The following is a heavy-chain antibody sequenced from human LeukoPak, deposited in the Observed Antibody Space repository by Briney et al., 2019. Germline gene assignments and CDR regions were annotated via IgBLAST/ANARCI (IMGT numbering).Heavy chain of an antibody. Sequence: ASVKVSCKASGYTFSSYGISWVRQAPGQGLEWMGWISAYNGNTNYAQKLQGRVTMTTDTSTSTAYMELRSLRSDDTAVYYCARDSRYDYVWGSYRPGDYWGQGTLVTVSS. V-gene: IGHV1-18*01. CDR1: GYTFSSYG. CDR2: ISAYNGNT. D-gene: IGHD3-16*02. J-gene: IGHJ4*02. CDR3: ARDSRYDYVWGSYRPGDY.